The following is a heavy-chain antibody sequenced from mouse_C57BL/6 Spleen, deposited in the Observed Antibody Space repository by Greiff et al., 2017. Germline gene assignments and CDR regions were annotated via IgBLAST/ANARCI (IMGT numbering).Heavy chain of an antibody. J-gene: IGHJ3*01. V-gene: IGHV5-16*01. CDR1: GFTFSDYY. Sequence: EVQRVESEGGLVQPGSSMKLSCTASGFTFSDYYMAWVRQVPEKGLEWVANINYDGSSTYYLDSLTSRFIISRDNAKNILYLQMSSLKSEDTATDYCARDSNYAWFAYWGQGTLVTVSA. D-gene: IGHD2-5*01. CDR2: INYDGSST. CDR3: ARDSNYAWFAY.